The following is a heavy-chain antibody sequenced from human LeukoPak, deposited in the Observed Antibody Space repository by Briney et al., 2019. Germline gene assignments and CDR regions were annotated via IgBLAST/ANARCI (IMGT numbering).Heavy chain of an antibody. CDR2: ITSISDYI. CDR3: ARGLYGSGSYTFDY. V-gene: IGHV3-21*01. D-gene: IGHD3-10*01. Sequence: GGSLRLSCAASGFTFNSYSMHWVRQAPGKGLAWVSSITSISDYIYYADSVKGRFTISRDNAKNSLYLQMNSLRAEDTAVYYCARGLYGSGSYTFDYWGQGTLVTVSS. CDR1: GFTFNSYS. J-gene: IGHJ4*02.